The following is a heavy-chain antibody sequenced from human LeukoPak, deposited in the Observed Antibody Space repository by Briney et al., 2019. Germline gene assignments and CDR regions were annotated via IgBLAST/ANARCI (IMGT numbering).Heavy chain of an antibody. J-gene: IGHJ4*02. Sequence: GGSLRLSCAASGFTFSSYNMNWVRQAPGKGLEWVANIKQDGSEKYYVDSVKGRFTISRDNAKNSLYLQMNSLRAEDPAVYSCARVAATGFDSWGQGTLVTVSS. CDR2: IKQDGSEK. CDR3: ARVAATGFDS. CDR1: GFTFSSYN. V-gene: IGHV3-7*01. D-gene: IGHD1-14*01.